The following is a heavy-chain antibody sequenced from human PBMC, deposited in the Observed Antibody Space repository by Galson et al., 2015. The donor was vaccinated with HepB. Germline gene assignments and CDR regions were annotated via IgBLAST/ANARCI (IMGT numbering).Heavy chain of an antibody. J-gene: IGHJ6*02. CDR1: VDSVSSQSAA. Sequence: CAISVDSVSSQSAAWRRIRQSPSSGLEWLGRTNYRSKWYNDYAVSVKSRITINPDTSKNHFSLHLNSVTHEDTAVYYCARVFLAFSQLSRMDVWGQGTTVTVSS. CDR2: TNYRSKWYN. V-gene: IGHV6-1*01. D-gene: IGHD6-6*01. CDR3: ARVFLAFSQLSRMDV.